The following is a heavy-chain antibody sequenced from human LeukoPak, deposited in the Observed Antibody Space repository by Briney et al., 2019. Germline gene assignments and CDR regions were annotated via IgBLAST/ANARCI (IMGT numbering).Heavy chain of an antibody. Sequence: GGSLRLSCAASGFTFSSYAMSWVRQAPGKGLEWVSAISGIGGSTYYADSVKGRFTISRDNSKNTLYLQMNSLRAEDTAVYYCAKSNNWEVVVTVWGPGTLVTVSS. D-gene: IGHD2-21*02. CDR1: GFTFSSYA. CDR3: AKSNNWEVVVTV. V-gene: IGHV3-23*01. J-gene: IGHJ4*02. CDR2: ISGIGGST.